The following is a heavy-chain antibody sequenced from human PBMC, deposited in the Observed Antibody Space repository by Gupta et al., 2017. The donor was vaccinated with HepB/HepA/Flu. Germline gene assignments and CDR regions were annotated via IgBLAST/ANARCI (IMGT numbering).Heavy chain of an antibody. CDR2: ISSNGKTI. CDR3: ARHRGGFYGNTATYDF. Sequence: QVQLVESGGDLVKPGGSLRLSCAASGYTFSDHYMSWIRQAPGKGLEWVSYISSNGKTIYYRDSVKGRFTVSRDNAKNSLFLQMNSLSAEDTAVYYCARHRGGFYGNTATYDFWGQGTLVTVSS. V-gene: IGHV3-11*01. D-gene: IGHD3/OR15-3a*01. CDR1: GYTFSDHY. J-gene: IGHJ1*01.